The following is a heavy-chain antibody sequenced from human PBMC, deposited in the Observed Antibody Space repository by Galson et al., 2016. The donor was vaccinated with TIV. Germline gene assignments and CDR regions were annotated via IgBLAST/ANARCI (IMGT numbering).Heavy chain of an antibody. D-gene: IGHD2-2*01. Sequence: TLSLTCAVSGGSISGGAYSWSWIRQPPGKGLEWIGYIFQTGSTYYNPSLMPLQSRVTISLDISKNQFSLKVKSVTAADTAMYYCARGEWPSVPDAMQAFDIWGQGTMVAVSS. J-gene: IGHJ3*02. CDR3: ARGEWPSVPDAMQAFDI. V-gene: IGHV4-30-2*01. CDR2: IFQTGST. CDR1: GGSISGGAYS.